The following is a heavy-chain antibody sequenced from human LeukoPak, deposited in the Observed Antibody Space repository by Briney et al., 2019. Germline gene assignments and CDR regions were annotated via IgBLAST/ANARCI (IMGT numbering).Heavy chain of an antibody. CDR2: INWIGGST. Sequence: GGSLRLSCAASGFTFDDYGMSWVRQAPGKGLEWVSGINWIGGSTGYADSVKGRFTISRDNAKNSLYLQMNSLRAEDTALYYRARYYDYGSGSYTFDYWGQGTLVTVSS. J-gene: IGHJ4*02. V-gene: IGHV3-20*04. CDR1: GFTFDDYG. CDR3: ARYYDYGSGSYTFDY. D-gene: IGHD3-10*01.